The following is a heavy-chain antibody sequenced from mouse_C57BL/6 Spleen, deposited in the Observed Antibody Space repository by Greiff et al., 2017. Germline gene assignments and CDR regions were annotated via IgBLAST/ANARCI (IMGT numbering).Heavy chain of an antibody. V-gene: IGHV1-26*01. J-gene: IGHJ1*03. CDR1: GYTFTDYY. CDR3: ARRDYEGEYFDV. D-gene: IGHD2-4*01. CDR2: INPNNGGT. Sequence: EVQLQQSGPELVKPGASVKISCKASGYTFTDYYMNWVKQSHGKSLEWIGDINPNNGGTSYNQKFKGKATLTVDKSSSTAYMELRSLTSEDSAVYYCARRDYEGEYFDVWGTGTTVTVSS.